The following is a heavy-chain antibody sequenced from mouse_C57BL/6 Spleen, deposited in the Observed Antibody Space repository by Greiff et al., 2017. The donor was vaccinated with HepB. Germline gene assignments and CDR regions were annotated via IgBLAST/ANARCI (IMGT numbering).Heavy chain of an antibody. J-gene: IGHJ1*03. CDR3: TIITTVVADWYFDV. CDR1: GYTFTDYE. CDR2: IDPETGGT. Sequence: QVQLQQSGAELVRPGASVTLSCKASGYTFTDYEMHWVKQTPVHGLEWIGAIDPETGGTAYNQKFKGKAILTADKSSSTAYMELRSLTSEDSAVYYCTIITTVVADWYFDVWGTGTTVTVSS. D-gene: IGHD1-1*01. V-gene: IGHV1-15*01.